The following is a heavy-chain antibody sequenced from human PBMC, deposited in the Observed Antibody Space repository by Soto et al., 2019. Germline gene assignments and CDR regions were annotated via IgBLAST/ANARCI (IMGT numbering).Heavy chain of an antibody. CDR3: ARNGELGHTVVTLGDA. Sequence: QVQLVESGGGVVQPGRSLRLSCAASGFTFSSYGMHWVRQAPGKGLEWVAVIWYDGSNKYYADSVKGRFTISRDKSKNTLYLQMNCLRAEDTAVYYCARNGELGHTVVTLGDAWGQGTLVTVSS. D-gene: IGHD2-21*02. J-gene: IGHJ1*01. CDR1: GFTFSSYG. CDR2: IWYDGSNK. V-gene: IGHV3-33*01.